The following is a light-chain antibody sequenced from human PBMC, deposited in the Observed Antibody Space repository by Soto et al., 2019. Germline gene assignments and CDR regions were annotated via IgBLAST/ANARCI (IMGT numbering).Light chain of an antibody. V-gene: IGKV1-6*01. CDR1: QGIRND. CDR3: LQDINYPWT. Sequence: AIQMTQSPSSLSASVGDRVTITCRASQGIRNDLGWYQQKPGKAPKLLIYAASSLQSGVPSRFSGSGSGTDFTLAISSLQPEDSATYYCLQDINYPWTFGQGTKVDIK. J-gene: IGKJ1*01. CDR2: AAS.